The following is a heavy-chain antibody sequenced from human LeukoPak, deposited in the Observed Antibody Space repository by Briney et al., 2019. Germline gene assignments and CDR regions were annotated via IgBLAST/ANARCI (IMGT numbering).Heavy chain of an antibody. CDR1: GFTVSSNY. CDR3: ARDLYGDYQFDY. J-gene: IGHJ4*02. D-gene: IGHD4-17*01. V-gene: IGHV3-66*01. Sequence: PGGSLRLSCAASGFTVSSNYMSWVRQAPGKGLEWVSVIYSGGSTYYADSVKGRFTISRDNSKNTLYLQMNSLRAEDTAVYYCARDLYGDYQFDYWGQGTLVTVPS. CDR2: IYSGGST.